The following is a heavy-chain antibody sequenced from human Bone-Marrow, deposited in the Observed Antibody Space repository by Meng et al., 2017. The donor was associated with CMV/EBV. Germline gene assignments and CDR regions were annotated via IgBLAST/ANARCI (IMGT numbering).Heavy chain of an antibody. Sequence: SETLSLTCTVSGGSISSSSYYWGWIRQPPGKGLEWIGSIYYSGSTYYNPSLKSRVTISVDTSKNQFSLKLSSVTAADTAVYYCARGGLRRWLQHNWFDPWGQGTLVTVSS. CDR2: IYYSGST. CDR1: GGSISSSSYY. V-gene: IGHV4-39*01. J-gene: IGHJ5*02. D-gene: IGHD5-24*01. CDR3: ARGGLRRWLQHNWFDP.